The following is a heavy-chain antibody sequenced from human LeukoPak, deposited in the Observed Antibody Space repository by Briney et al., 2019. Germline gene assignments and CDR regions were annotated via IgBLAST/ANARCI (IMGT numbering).Heavy chain of an antibody. Sequence: SETLSLTCSVSGGSINGYSWSWIRRPPGKGLEWIGYIYYSGDTNYNPSLKSRVTISVDTSKNQFSLKLSSVTAADTAVYYCATLTTPGWFNPWGQGTLVTVSS. J-gene: IGHJ5*02. CDR3: ATLTTPGWFNP. V-gene: IGHV4-59*12. CDR1: GGSINGYS. D-gene: IGHD1-1*01. CDR2: IYYSGDT.